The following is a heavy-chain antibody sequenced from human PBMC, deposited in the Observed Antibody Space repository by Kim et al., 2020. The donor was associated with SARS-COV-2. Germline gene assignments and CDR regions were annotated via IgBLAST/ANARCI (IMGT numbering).Heavy chain of an antibody. D-gene: IGHD2-2*01. V-gene: IGHV4-34*01. CDR1: GGSFSGYY. CDR3: ARGSRAGVVPAANSHLEYSGSPFDY. J-gene: IGHJ4*02. CDR2: INHSGST. Sequence: SETLSLTCAVYGGSFSGYYWSWIRQPPGKGLEWIGEINHSGSTNYNPSLKSRVTISVDTSKNQFSLKLSSVTAADTAVYYCARGSRAGVVPAANSHLEYSGSPFDYWGQGTLVTVSS.